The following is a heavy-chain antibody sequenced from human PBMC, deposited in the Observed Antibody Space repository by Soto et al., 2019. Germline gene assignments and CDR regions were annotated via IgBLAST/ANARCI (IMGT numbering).Heavy chain of an antibody. V-gene: IGHV4-4*02. D-gene: IGHD3-10*01. CDR2: IHHDGGT. Sequence: QVQLQESGPGLVKPSGTLSLTCAVSGYSVSSGSWWGWGRQPPGKGLEWIGEIHHDGGTFYKPSLRSRVTMSLDTSKNQFSLDLSSVTAADTALYYCAKAGSWFLDSWGQGTLVTVSS. CDR3: AKAGSWFLDS. CDR1: GYSVSSGSW. J-gene: IGHJ4*02.